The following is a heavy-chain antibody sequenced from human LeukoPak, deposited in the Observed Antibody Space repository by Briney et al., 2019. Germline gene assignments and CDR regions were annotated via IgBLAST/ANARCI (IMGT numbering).Heavy chain of an antibody. CDR2: ISSSGSTI. Sequence: GGSLRLSCAASGFTFSSYSMNWVRQAPGKGLEWVSYISSSGSTIYYADSVKGRFTISRDNAKNSLYLQMNSLRAEDTAVYYCASLAVAGTGYWGQGTLVTVSS. CDR1: GFTFSSYS. D-gene: IGHD6-19*01. V-gene: IGHV3-48*04. CDR3: ASLAVAGTGY. J-gene: IGHJ4*02.